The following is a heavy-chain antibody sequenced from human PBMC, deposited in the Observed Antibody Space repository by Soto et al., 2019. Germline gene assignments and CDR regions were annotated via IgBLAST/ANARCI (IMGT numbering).Heavy chain of an antibody. Sequence: ASVKVSCKASGYTFTSYGISWVRQAPGQGLEWMGWISAYNGNTNYAQKLQGRVTMTTETSTSTAYMELRSLRSDDTAVYYCASSKPYSSSWYSDYWGQGTLVTVSS. D-gene: IGHD6-13*01. V-gene: IGHV1-18*01. CDR2: ISAYNGNT. CDR1: GYTFTSYG. CDR3: ASSKPYSSSWYSDY. J-gene: IGHJ4*02.